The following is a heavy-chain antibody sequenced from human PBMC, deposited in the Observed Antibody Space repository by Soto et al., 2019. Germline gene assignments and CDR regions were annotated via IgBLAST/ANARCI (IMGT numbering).Heavy chain of an antibody. Sequence: VQLQQSGPGLVKPSQTLSLTCSISGDSVSSNHATWDWIRQSPSRGLEWLGRTYYRSKWYYDYALSVKNRITINPYTSNNLRSLQLNSVTPDNTAVYYFVRLIGNSWFDYWGQGTLVTVSS. CDR3: VRLIGNSWFDY. J-gene: IGHJ5*01. V-gene: IGHV6-1*01. D-gene: IGHD3-16*01. CDR1: GDSVSSNHAT. CDR2: TYYRSKWYY.